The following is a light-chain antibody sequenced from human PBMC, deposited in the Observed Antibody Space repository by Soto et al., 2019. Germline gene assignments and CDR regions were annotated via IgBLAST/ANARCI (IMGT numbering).Light chain of an antibody. CDR1: QGISNY. CDR3: QQYNDWPLT. V-gene: IGKV1-27*01. CDR2: AAS. Sequence: DIQLTQSPSSLSASVGARVTIPCRASQGISNYLAWYQQKPGKVPKLLIYAASTLQSGVPSRFSGSGSGTEFTLTISSLQSEDFAVYYCQQYNDWPLTFGGGTKVDIK. J-gene: IGKJ4*01.